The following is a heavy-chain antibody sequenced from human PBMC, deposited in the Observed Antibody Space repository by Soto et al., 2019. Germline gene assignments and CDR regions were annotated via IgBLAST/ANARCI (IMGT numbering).Heavy chain of an antibody. CDR1: GAGVFSSTAA. J-gene: IGHJ3*02. CDR3: ARDRSGSGWFNAFDI. V-gene: IGHV6-1*01. Sequence: SQTLSLTCALSGAGVFSSTAAWNWSRQSPSRGLEWLGRTYYRSKWYNDDAVSGKSRITSNPDTSKHQFSLQLNSVNPEDPAVYYCARDRSGSGWFNAFDIWGQGTMVTVSS. CDR2: TYYRSKWYN. D-gene: IGHD6-19*01.